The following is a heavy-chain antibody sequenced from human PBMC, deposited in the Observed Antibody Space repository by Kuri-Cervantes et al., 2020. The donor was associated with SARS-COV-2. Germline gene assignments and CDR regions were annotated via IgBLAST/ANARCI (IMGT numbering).Heavy chain of an antibody. J-gene: IGHJ4*02. V-gene: IGHV3-49*04. CDR2: IRSKFFGETR. CDR3: TTLIDY. Sequence: SCTASGFTFGDYAMSWVRQAPGRGLEWVGFIRSKFFGETRQYAASVRDRFTISRDDSKSIAYLQMNSLKTEDTAVYYCTTLIDYWGQGALVTVSS. CDR1: GFTFGDYA.